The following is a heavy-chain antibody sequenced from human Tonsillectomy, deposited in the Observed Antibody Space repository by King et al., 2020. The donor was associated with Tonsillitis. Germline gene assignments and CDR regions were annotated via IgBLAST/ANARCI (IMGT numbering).Heavy chain of an antibody. J-gene: IGHJ6*02. CDR1: GFTFGDYA. Sequence: VQLVESGGGLVQPGRSLRLSCTASGFTFGDYAMSWVRQAPGKGLEWVGFIRSKAYGGTTEYAASVKGRFTIPRDDSKSIAYLQMNSLKTEDTAVYYCTAVTKLTKVAVFYYYGMDVWGQGTTVTVPS. CDR3: TAVTKLTKVAVFYYYGMDV. D-gene: IGHD4-11*01. V-gene: IGHV3-49*04. CDR2: IRSKAYGGTT.